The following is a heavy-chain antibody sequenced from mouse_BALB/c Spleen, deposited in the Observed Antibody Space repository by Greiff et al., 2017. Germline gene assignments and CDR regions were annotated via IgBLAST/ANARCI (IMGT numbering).Heavy chain of an antibody. CDR1: GFSLTSYG. CDR2: IWSGGST. V-gene: IGHV2-2*02. Sequence: VQLQESGPGLVQPSQCLSITCTVSGFSLTSYGVHWVRQSPGKGLEWLGVIWSGGSTDYNAAFISRLSISKDNSKSQVFFKMNSMQANDTAIYYCARNSGGLYYSNHGGFAYWGQGTLGTVSA. J-gene: IGHJ3*01. D-gene: IGHD2-5*01. CDR3: ARNSGGLYYSNHGGFAY.